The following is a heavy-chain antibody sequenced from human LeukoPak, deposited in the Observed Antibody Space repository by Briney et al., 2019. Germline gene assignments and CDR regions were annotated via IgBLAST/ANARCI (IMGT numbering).Heavy chain of an antibody. CDR1: GGSISSYY. CDR2: IYTSGST. V-gene: IGHV4-4*07. D-gene: IGHD6-13*01. J-gene: IGHJ3*02. CDR3: ARDLTAAGYAGAFHI. Sequence: SETLSLTCTVSGGSISSYYWSWIRQPAGKGLEWIGRIYTSGSTNYTPSLKSRVTMSVDTSKNQFSLKLSSVTAADTAVYYCARDLTAAGYAGAFHIWGQGTTVTVSS.